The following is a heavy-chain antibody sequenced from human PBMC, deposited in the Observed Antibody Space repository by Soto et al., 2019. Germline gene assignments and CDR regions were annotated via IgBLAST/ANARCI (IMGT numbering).Heavy chain of an antibody. CDR3: ARGSLALAASPEGNWFDP. CDR1: GGTFSSYA. CDR2: IIPIFGTA. J-gene: IGHJ5*02. D-gene: IGHD6-13*01. Sequence: QVQLVQSGAEVKKPGSSVKVSCKASGGTFSSYAISWVRQAPGQGLEWMGGIIPIFGTANYAQKFQGRVTITADESKRTAYMGLSSLRSEDTAVYYCARGSLALAASPEGNWFDPWGQGTLVTVSS. V-gene: IGHV1-69*12.